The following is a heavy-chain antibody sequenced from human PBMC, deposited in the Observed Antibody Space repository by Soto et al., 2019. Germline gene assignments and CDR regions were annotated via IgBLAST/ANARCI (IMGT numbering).Heavy chain of an antibody. D-gene: IGHD3-10*01. Sequence: EVQLVESGGGLVQPGGSLRLSCATSGFTFSTYNMNWVRQAPGKGLEWVSYIHPDSSIIYYADSVKGRFTISRDNAKNSLYLRMTSLRAEDTAVYFCAGGYYSCWFHLWGQGTLVPVSS. CDR2: IHPDSSII. J-gene: IGHJ5*02. V-gene: IGHV3-48*01. CDR1: GFTFSTYN. CDR3: AGGYYSCWFHL.